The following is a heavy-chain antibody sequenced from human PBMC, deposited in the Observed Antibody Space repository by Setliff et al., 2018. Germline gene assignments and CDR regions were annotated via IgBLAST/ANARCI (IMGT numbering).Heavy chain of an antibody. CDR2: IIPIFGTA. Sequence: EASVKVSCKASGGTFSSYAISWVRQAPGQGLEWMGGIIPIFGTANYAQKFQGRVTITTDESTSTAYMELSSLRSEDTAVYYCARANCTNGVCYWGEYYYYGMDVWGQGTTVTVSS. J-gene: IGHJ6*02. D-gene: IGHD2-8*01. CDR3: ARANCTNGVCYWGEYYYYGMDV. V-gene: IGHV1-69*05. CDR1: GGTFSSYA.